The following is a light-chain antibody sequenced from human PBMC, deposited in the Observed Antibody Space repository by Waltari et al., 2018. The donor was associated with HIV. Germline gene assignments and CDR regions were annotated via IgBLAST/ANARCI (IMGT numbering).Light chain of an antibody. V-gene: IGLV1-44*01. CDR3: AAWDDSLDGPV. J-gene: IGLJ2*01. Sequence: QPVLTQPPSASVTPGQMVLISFSGRRSNIVRHSVCWYQLLPGATPTLLIFGNNQRSSGVPDRFSGSKSATSASLAISGLRSVDEADYSCAAWDDSLDGPVFGGGTKLTVL. CDR1: RSNIVRHS. CDR2: GNN.